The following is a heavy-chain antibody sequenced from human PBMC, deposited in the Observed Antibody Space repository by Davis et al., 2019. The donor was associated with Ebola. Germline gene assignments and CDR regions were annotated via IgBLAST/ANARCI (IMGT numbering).Heavy chain of an antibody. J-gene: IGHJ3*01. CDR3: ATELAGNAFDV. Sequence: GESLKISCAASGFTFSSYAMSWVRQAPGKGLEWVSAISGGGSSTYYADSVKGRFTISRDNSKNTLYLQMNNLRADDTAVYYCATELAGNAFDVWGRGTLVTVSS. CDR1: GFTFSSYA. D-gene: IGHD6-19*01. V-gene: IGHV3-23*01. CDR2: ISGGGSST.